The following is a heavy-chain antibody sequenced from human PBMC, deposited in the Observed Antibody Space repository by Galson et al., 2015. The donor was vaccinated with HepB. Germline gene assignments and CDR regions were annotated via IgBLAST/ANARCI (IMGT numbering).Heavy chain of an antibody. J-gene: IGHJ3*02. CDR3: ARGGVCSSTSCQYDAFDI. Sequence: SVKVSCKASGYTFTSYGISWVRQAPGQGLEWMGWISAYNGNTNYAQKLQGRVTMTTDTSTSTAYMELRSLRSDDTAVYYCARGGVCSSTSCQYDAFDIWGQGTMVTVSS. D-gene: IGHD2-2*01. CDR2: ISAYNGNT. CDR1: GYTFTSYG. V-gene: IGHV1-18*01.